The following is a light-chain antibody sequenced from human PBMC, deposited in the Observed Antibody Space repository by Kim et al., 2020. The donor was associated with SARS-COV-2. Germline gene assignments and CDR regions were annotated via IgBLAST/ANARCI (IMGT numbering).Light chain of an antibody. CDR1: SLRGYY. V-gene: IGLV3-19*01. CDR2: GKN. J-gene: IGLJ2*01. CDR3: NSRDSSGNHLV. Sequence: AVGQAVRITCQRDSLRGYYAGWYQQKPGQAPVLVIYGKNNRPSGIPDRFSGSSSGNTASLTITGAQAEDEADYYCNSRDSSGNHLVFGGGTQLTVL.